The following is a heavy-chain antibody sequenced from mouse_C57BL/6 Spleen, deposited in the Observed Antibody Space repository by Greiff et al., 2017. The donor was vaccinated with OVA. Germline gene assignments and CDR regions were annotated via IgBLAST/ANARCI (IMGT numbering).Heavy chain of an antibody. CDR1: GYTFTSYW. Sequence: QVQLQQSGAELVRPGSSVKLSCKASGYTFTSYWMHWVKQRPIQGLEWIGNIDPSDSETHYNQKFKDKATLTVDKSSSTAYMQLSSLTSEDSAVYYCARRGYGNAMDYWGQGTSVTVSS. CDR3: ARRGYGNAMDY. CDR2: IDPSDSET. J-gene: IGHJ4*01. D-gene: IGHD1-1*01. V-gene: IGHV1-52*01.